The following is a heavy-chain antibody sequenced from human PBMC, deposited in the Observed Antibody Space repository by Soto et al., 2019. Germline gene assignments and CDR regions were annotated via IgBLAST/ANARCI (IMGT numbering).Heavy chain of an antibody. J-gene: IGHJ6*02. CDR2: INHSGNN. CDR3: ARHNYDGSGYYYYYYGMDV. CDR1: GGSFSGYY. Sequence: QVQLQQWGAGLLKPSETLSLTCAVYGGSFSGYYWSWIRQPPGKGLEWIGEINHSGNNNYNPSLRSRVTISVDTSKNQFSLKLSSVTAPDTAVYYCARHNYDGSGYYYYYYGMDVWGQGTTVTVSS. D-gene: IGHD3-22*01. V-gene: IGHV4-34*01.